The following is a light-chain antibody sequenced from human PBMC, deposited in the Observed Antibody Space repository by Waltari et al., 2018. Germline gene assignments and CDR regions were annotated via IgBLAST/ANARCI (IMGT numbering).Light chain of an antibody. Sequence: QSVLTQPPSASGTPGQRVTISCSGSSPNLGSNSGHWYKQLPGTAPKLLIYRNNQRPSGVPDRFSGSKAGTSASLAVSGLRSEDEADYYFATWDDRLSGPGVFGGGTKLTVL. J-gene: IGLJ3*02. V-gene: IGLV1-47*01. CDR3: ATWDDRLSGPGV. CDR2: RNN. CDR1: SPNLGSNS.